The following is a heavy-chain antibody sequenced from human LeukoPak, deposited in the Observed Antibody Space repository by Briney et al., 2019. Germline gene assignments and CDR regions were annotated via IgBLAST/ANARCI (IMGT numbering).Heavy chain of an antibody. CDR1: GFMLGGYS. J-gene: IGHJ4*02. CDR3: VRGRQGYHFDY. D-gene: IGHD5-18*01. Sequence: GGSLRLSCAASGFMLGGYSMDWVRQAPGKGLEWVSYIKSSGDDTYYTDSVKGRFTISRDNAKNLLYLQMNSLRVEDTAVYYCVRGRQGYHFDYWGQGTLVTVSS. V-gene: IGHV3-48*01. CDR2: IKSSGDDT.